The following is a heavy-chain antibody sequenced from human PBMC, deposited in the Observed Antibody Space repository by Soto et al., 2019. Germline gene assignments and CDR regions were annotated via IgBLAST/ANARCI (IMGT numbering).Heavy chain of an antibody. V-gene: IGHV3-23*01. J-gene: IGHJ4*02. CDR2: ISGSGGST. Sequence: LSLTCAASGFTFSSYAMSWVRQAPGKGLEWVSAISGSGGSTYYADSVKGRFTISRDNSKNTLYLQMNSLRAEDTAVYYCAKVYRYYYDSSGYYYFDYWGQGTLVTVSS. CDR3: AKVYRYYYDSSGYYYFDY. D-gene: IGHD3-22*01. CDR1: GFTFSSYA.